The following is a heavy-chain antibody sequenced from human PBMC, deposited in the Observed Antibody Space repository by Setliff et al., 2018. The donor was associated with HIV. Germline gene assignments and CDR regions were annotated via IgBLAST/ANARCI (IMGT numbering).Heavy chain of an antibody. CDR3: AREHCSGGSCNGFDI. J-gene: IGHJ3*02. D-gene: IGHD2-15*01. Sequence: SETLSLTCTVSGGSINNYYWSWIRQPPGKGLEWIGYVYTSGSTNYNPSLKSRVTMSVDTSKNQFSLKLSSVTAADTAMYYCAREHCSGGSCNGFDIWGQGTMVTVSS. CDR1: GGSINNYY. V-gene: IGHV4-4*09. CDR2: VYTSGST.